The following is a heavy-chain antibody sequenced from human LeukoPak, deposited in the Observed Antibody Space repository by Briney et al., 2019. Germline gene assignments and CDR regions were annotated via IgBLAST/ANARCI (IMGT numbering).Heavy chain of an antibody. V-gene: IGHV3-30*18. CDR3: AKDSVAGTGPEY. CDR2: ISYDGSNK. D-gene: IGHD6-19*01. CDR1: GFTFSSYG. J-gene: IGHJ4*02. Sequence: PGGSLRLSCAASGFTFSSYGMHWVRQAPGKGLEWVAVISYDGSNKYYADSVKGRFTISRDNSKNTLYLQMNSLRAEDTAVNYCAKDSVAGTGPEYWGQGTLVTVSS.